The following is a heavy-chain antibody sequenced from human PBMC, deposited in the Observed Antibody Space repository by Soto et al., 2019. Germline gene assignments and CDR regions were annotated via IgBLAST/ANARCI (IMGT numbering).Heavy chain of an antibody. D-gene: IGHD6-19*01. V-gene: IGHV3-9*01. CDR3: AKASGSVAGPDFDY. Sequence: EVQLVESGGGLVQPGRSLRLSCAASGFTFDDYAMHWVRQAPGKGLEWVSGISWNSGSIGYADSVKGRFTISRDNAKNSLYLEMNGLRAEDRALYYCAKASGSVAGPDFDYWGQGTLVTVSS. CDR1: GFTFDDYA. J-gene: IGHJ4*02. CDR2: ISWNSGSI.